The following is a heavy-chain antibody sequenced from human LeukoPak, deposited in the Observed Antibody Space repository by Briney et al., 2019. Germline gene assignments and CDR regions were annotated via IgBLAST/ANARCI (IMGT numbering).Heavy chain of an antibody. CDR2: INHSGST. CDR1: GGSFSGYY. CDR3: AREYYYGSGSLLY. D-gene: IGHD3-10*01. Sequence: SETLSLTCAVYGGSFSGYYWSWIRQPPGKGLEWIGEINHSGSTNYNPFLKSRVTISVDTSKNQFSLKLSSVTAADAAVYYCAREYYYGSGSLLYWGQGTLVTVSS. V-gene: IGHV4-34*01. J-gene: IGHJ4*02.